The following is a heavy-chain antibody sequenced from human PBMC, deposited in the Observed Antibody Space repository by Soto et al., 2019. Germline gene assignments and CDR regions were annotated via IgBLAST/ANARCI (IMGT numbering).Heavy chain of an antibody. CDR1: GFTFSSYA. CDR3: AKEALPGIAVDNYYYYGMDV. V-gene: IGHV3-23*01. CDR2: ISGSGGST. Sequence: QLGGSLSLSCAASGFTFSSYAMSWVRQAPGKGLEWVSAISGSGGSTYYADSVKGRFTISRDNSKNTLYLQMNSLRAEDTAVYYCAKEALPGIAVDNYYYYGMDVWGQGTTVTVSS. J-gene: IGHJ6*02. D-gene: IGHD6-19*01.